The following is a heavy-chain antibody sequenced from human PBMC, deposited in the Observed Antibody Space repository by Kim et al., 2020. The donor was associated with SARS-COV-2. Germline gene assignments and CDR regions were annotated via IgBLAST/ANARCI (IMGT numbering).Heavy chain of an antibody. Sequence: LRLSCTASGFTFGDYAMSWFRQAPGKGLEWVGFIRSKAYGGTTEYAASVKGRFTISRDDSKSIAYLQMNSLKTEDTAVYYCTRGYCSSTSCYSVDYWGQGTLVTVSS. CDR3: TRGYCSSTSCYSVDY. J-gene: IGHJ4*02. D-gene: IGHD2-2*01. V-gene: IGHV3-49*03. CDR1: GFTFGDYA. CDR2: IRSKAYGGTT.